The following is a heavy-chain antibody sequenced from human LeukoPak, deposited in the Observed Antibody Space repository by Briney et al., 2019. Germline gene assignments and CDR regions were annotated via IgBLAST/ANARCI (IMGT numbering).Heavy chain of an antibody. Sequence: GGSLRLSCEGPELSFSPYSMNWVRQAPGKGLEWVSSISSSGNYIYYADSVKGRFTISRDNSKNTLYLQMNSLRAEDTAVYYCARERMSIFGVAGDCGESKDAFDIWGQGTMVTVSS. J-gene: IGHJ3*02. CDR2: ISSSGNYI. V-gene: IGHV3-21*01. D-gene: IGHD3-3*01. CDR3: ARERMSIFGVAGDCGESKDAFDI. CDR1: ELSFSPYS.